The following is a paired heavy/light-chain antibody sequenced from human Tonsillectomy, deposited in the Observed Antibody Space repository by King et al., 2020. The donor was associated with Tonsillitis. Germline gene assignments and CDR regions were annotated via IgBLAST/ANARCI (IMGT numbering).Heavy chain of an antibody. J-gene: IGHJ5*02. CDR2: ISYEGSHR. V-gene: IGHV3-30*01. CDR1: GFTFSRYN. D-gene: IGHD6-19*01. CDR3: ARWEPGIAVAGRWVEAPGFDL. Sequence: QVQLVESGGGVVQPGRSLRLSCAASGFTFSRYNMHWVRQAPGKGLEWLTMISYEGSHRDYVDSVKGRFIISRDDSKNTLNLQMNSLGSEDTAVYYCARWEPGIAVAGRWVEAPGFDLWGQGTLVTVSS.
Light chain of an antibody. J-gene: IGKJ1*01. Sequence: IVLTQSPGTLSLSPGERATLSCRASQNFNSNYLAWYQQKLGQAPRLLVYGASSRATGIPDRFSGSGSGTDFTLTISRLEPEDFAVYYCQQYGSSPWTFGQGTKVEV. CDR2: GAS. CDR1: QNFNSNY. V-gene: IGKV3-20*01. CDR3: QQYGSSPWT.